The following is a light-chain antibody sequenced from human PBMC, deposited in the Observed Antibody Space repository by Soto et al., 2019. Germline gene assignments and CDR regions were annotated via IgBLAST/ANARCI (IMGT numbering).Light chain of an antibody. J-gene: IGKJ1*01. V-gene: IGKV3-20*01. CDR3: QQYGGSRWT. CDR1: QTVTSSY. CDR2: ATS. Sequence: EVVMTPSPGTLSLSPGERATLYCRASQTVTSSYFAWYQQRPGQAPRLLIYATSSRATGIPDRFSGSGSGTDFTLTISSLDPEDFAVYYCQQYGGSRWTFGQGTKVDIK.